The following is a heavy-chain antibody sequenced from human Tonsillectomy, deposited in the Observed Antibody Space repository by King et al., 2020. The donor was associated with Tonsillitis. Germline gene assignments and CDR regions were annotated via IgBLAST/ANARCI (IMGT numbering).Heavy chain of an antibody. CDR3: ARFEADIVVVPVAQAFDI. V-gene: IGHV4-30-4*01. D-gene: IGHD2-2*01. CDR1: GGSISSGDYY. CDR2: IYYSGST. Sequence: VQLQESGPGLVKPSQTLSLTCTVSGGSISSGDYYWSWIRQPPGKGLEWIGYIYYSGSTYYNPSLKSRVTISVDTSKNQFSLKLSSVTAADTAVYYCARFEADIVVVPVAQAFDIWGQGTMVTVSS. J-gene: IGHJ3*02.